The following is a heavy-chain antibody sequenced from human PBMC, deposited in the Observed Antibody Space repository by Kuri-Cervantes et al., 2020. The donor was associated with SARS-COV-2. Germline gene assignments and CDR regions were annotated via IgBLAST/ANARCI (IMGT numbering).Heavy chain of an antibody. J-gene: IGHJ4*02. D-gene: IGHD4-23*01. Sequence: GGSLRLSCAASGFTFSSYAMSWVRQAPGKGLEWVSAISGSGGSTYYADSVKGRFTISRDNSKNTLYLQMNSLRAEDTAVYYCARDPDYGGNSPGNYWGQGTLVTVSS. V-gene: IGHV3-23*01. CDR3: ARDPDYGGNSPGNY. CDR1: GFTFSSYA. CDR2: ISGSGGST.